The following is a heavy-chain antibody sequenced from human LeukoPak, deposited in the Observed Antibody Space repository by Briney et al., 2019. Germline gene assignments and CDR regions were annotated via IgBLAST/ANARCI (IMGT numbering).Heavy chain of an antibody. CDR3: AKGFLSSGYPEYFQH. CDR1: GFTFSSYA. CDR2: ISGSGGST. J-gene: IGHJ1*01. Sequence: GGSLRLSCAASGFTFSSYAMSWVRQAPGKGLEWVSGISGSGGSTYYADSVKGRFTISRDNSKNTLYLQMNSLRAEDTAVYYCAKGFLSSGYPEYFQHWGQGTLVTVSS. V-gene: IGHV3-23*01. D-gene: IGHD3-22*01.